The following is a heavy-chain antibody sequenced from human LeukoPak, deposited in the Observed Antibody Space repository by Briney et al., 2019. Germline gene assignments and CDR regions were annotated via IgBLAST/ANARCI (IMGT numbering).Heavy chain of an antibody. J-gene: IGHJ4*02. CDR1: GYTFTSYG. CDR2: ISAYNGNT. CDR3: ARSPYDFWSGDTHFDY. Sequence: GASVKVCCKASGYTFTSYGISWVRQAPGQGLVWMGWISAYNGNTNYAQKLQGRVTMTTDTSTSTAYMELRSLRSDDTAVYYCARSPYDFWSGDTHFDYWGQGTLVTVSS. D-gene: IGHD3-3*01. V-gene: IGHV1-18*01.